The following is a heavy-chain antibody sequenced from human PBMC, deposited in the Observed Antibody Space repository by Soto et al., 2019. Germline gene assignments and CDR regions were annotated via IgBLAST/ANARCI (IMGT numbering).Heavy chain of an antibody. J-gene: IGHJ6*02. CDR3: ARVSWREKYGMDV. CDR2: ITFSGNTV. V-gene: IGHV3-11*01. CDR1: GFTFSDSY. Sequence: GGSLRLSCAASGFTFSDSYMSWIRQAPGKGLEWISYITFSGNTVYYADSLKGRFTISRDNAKNSLYLQMNRLRAEDTAVYYCARVSWREKYGMDVWDQETTVAVSS.